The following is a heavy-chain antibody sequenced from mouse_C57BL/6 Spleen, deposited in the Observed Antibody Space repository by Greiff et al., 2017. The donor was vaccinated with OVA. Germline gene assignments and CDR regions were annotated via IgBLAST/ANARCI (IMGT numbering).Heavy chain of an antibody. CDR1: GYTFTSYW. V-gene: IGHV1-64*01. Sequence: QVQLQQPGAELVKPGASVKLSCKASGYTFTSYWMHWVKQRPGQGLEWIGMIHPNSGSTNYNEKFKIKATLTVDKSSSTAYMQLSSLTSEDSAVYYCAREYWGFDYWGQGTTLTVSS. J-gene: IGHJ2*01. CDR3: AREYWGFDY. CDR2: IHPNSGST. D-gene: IGHD4-1*01.